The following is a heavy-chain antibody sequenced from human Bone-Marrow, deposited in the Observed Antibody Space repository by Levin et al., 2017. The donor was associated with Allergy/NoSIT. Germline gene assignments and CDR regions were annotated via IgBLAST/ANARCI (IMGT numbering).Heavy chain of an antibody. CDR3: ARPPFYGDSDYFQH. J-gene: IGHJ1*01. Sequence: GGSLRLSCAASGFTFSNYAMHWVRQAPGKGLEWVTFISYDGTKKYYADSVKGRFTISRDDSKNSLYLQLNSLRPDDTAVYYCARPPFYGDSDYFQHWGQGTLVTVSS. V-gene: IGHV3-30-3*01. CDR1: GFTFSNYA. CDR2: ISYDGTKK. D-gene: IGHD4-17*01.